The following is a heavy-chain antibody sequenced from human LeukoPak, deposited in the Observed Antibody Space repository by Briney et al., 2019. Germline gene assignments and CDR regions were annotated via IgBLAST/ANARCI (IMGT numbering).Heavy chain of an antibody. CDR2: ISTYNGNA. V-gene: IGHV1-18*01. CDR3: ARARDTSGWYLDAFGV. J-gene: IGHJ3*01. D-gene: IGHD6-19*01. CDR1: GYTFNRYG. Sequence: ASVKVSSKASGYTFNRYGLTWVRQAPGHGLEWVGWISTYNGNAHYAQKLQGRVTMTIDTATSTAYVELRSLRSDDTAVYYCARARDTSGWYLDAFGVWGQGTLDTVSS.